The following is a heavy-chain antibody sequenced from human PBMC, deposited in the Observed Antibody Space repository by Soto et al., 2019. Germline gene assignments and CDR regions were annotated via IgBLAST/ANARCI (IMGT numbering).Heavy chain of an antibody. V-gene: IGHV1-8*01. D-gene: IGHD6-19*01. CDR1: GYTFTSSD. CDR2: MNPNNGNT. CDR3: APSAIGWYLY. J-gene: IGHJ1*01. Sequence: QVQLVQSGAEVKKPGASVKVSCKASGYTFTSSDINWVRQATGQGLEWMGWMNPNNGNTGYAQESDGRVTMTRDTSITTAYMELRCLTSDDTAIYYCAPSAIGWYLYWCQGTLVTVSS.